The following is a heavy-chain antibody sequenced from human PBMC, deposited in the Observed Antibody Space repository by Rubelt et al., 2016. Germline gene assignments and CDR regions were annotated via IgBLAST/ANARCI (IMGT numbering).Heavy chain of an antibody. J-gene: IGHJ4*02. CDR1: GGSFSGYY. V-gene: IGHV4-34*01. CDR2: INHSGST. CDR3: ARLPQGYGDYFFDY. Sequence: QVQLQQWGAGLLKPSETLSLTCAVYGGSFSGYYWSWIRQPPGKGLEWIGEINHSGSTYYNLSLKGRVTISVDTAKNQFSLKLSSVTAADTAVYYCARLPQGYGDYFFDYWGQGTLVTVSS. D-gene: IGHD4-17*01.